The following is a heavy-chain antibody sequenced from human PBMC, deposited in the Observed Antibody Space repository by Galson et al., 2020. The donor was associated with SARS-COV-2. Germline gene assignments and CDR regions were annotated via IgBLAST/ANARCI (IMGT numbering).Heavy chain of an antibody. D-gene: IGHD3-22*01. V-gene: IGHV4-61*02. J-gene: IGHJ2*01. CDR3: ARDPFYYVSSRYQTWYFDL. CDR2: IYTSGTT. CDR1: GGSINSGFHY. Sequence: SEPLSLPCTVSGGSINSGFHYWSWIRQPAGKGLEWIGRIYTSGTTTYNPSLTSRVTISIDTSTNRFSLKLSSVTAADTAVYYCARDPFYYVSSRYQTWYFDLWGRGTLVTGSS.